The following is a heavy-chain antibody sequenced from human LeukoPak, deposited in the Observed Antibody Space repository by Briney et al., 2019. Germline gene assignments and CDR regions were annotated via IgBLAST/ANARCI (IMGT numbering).Heavy chain of an antibody. CDR3: ARGLYYYDSSGYIG. D-gene: IGHD3-22*01. V-gene: IGHV3-30-3*01. J-gene: IGHJ4*02. CDR1: GFTFSSYA. Sequence: GGSLRLSCAASGFTFSSYAMHWVRQAPGKGLEWVAVISYDGSNKYYADSVKGRFTISRDNSKNTLYLQMNSLRAEDTAVYYCARGLYYYDSSGYIGWGQGTLVTVSP. CDR2: ISYDGSNK.